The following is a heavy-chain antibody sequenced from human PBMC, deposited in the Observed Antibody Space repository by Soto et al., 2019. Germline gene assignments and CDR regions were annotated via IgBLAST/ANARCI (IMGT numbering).Heavy chain of an antibody. Sequence: GASVKVSCKAVGYNFTRYYMHWVRQAPGQGLEWMGIINPSGSSTSYAQKFQARITMTRDTSTSTVYMELSSLRSEDTAVYYCASSGAAALGHWGPGTLVTVSS. CDR3: ASSGAAALGH. J-gene: IGHJ4*02. V-gene: IGHV1-46*01. D-gene: IGHD6-25*01. CDR1: GYNFTRYY. CDR2: INPSGSST.